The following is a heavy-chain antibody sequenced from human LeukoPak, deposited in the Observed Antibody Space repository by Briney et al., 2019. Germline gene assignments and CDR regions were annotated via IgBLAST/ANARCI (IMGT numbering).Heavy chain of an antibody. D-gene: IGHD1-7*01. Sequence: GGSLRLSCAASGFTFSNYWMTRVRQTPGQGLECVANIKQDGIEKYSVDSVKGRFTISRDNAKNSLYMQMNSLRAEDTAVHYCARVGELLRSPYYYMDVWGKGTTVTVSS. CDR2: IKQDGIEK. J-gene: IGHJ6*03. V-gene: IGHV3-7*01. CDR1: GFTFSNYW. CDR3: ARVGELLRSPYYYMDV.